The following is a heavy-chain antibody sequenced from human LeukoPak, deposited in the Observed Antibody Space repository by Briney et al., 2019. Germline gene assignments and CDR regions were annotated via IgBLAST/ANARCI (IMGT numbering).Heavy chain of an antibody. Sequence: ASVKVSCKASGGTFSSYAISWVRQAPGQGLEWMGRITPILGIANYAQKFQGRVTITADKSTSTAYMELSSLRSEDTAVYYCAREMATAYFDYWGQGTLVTVSS. D-gene: IGHD5-24*01. V-gene: IGHV1-69*04. J-gene: IGHJ4*02. CDR3: AREMATAYFDY. CDR2: ITPILGIA. CDR1: GGTFSSYA.